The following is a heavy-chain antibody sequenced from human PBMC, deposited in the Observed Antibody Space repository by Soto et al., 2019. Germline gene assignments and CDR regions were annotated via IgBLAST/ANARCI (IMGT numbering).Heavy chain of an antibody. CDR1: GYTFTSYG. CDR2: ISAYNGNT. D-gene: IGHD1-26*01. CDR3: AIGRVRATLGYYYFGMDV. V-gene: IGHV1-18*01. J-gene: IGHJ6*02. Sequence: QVQLVQSGAEVKKPGASVKVSCKASGYTFTSYGISWVRQAPGQGLEWRGWISAYNGNTNYAQKLQGRVTMTTDTSTSTAYMELRSLRSDDTAVYYCAIGRVRATLGYYYFGMDVWGQGTTVTVSS.